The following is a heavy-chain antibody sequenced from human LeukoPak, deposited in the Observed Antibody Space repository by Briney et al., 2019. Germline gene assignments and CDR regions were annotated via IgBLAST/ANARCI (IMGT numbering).Heavy chain of an antibody. V-gene: IGHV3-7*03. Sequence: GGSLRLSCVASGLSFSSWSMNWVRQAPGKGLEWVANIKQDGSEKYYVDSVKGRFTISRDNAKNSLYLQMNSLRAEDTAVYYCARDPWGMAQPGFWFDDYWGQGTLVTVSS. J-gene: IGHJ4*02. CDR1: GLSFSSWS. CDR2: IKQDGSEK. CDR3: ARDPWGMAQPGFWFDDY. D-gene: IGHD3-10*01.